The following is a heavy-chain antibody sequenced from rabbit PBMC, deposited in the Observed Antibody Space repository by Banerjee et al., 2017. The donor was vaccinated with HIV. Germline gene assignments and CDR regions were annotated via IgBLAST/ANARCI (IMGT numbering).Heavy chain of an antibody. CDR3: ARDTGSSFSSYGMDL. D-gene: IGHD8-1*01. Sequence: QSLEESGGDLVKPGASLTLTCTASGFSFSSSDYMCWVRQAPGKGLEWISCIAGSGSGFTYSATWAKGRFTCSKTSSTTVTLQMTSLTVADTATYFCARDTGSSFSSYGMDLWGPGTLSPS. CDR1: GFSFSSSDY. J-gene: IGHJ6*01. CDR2: IAGSGSGFT. V-gene: IGHV1S40*01.